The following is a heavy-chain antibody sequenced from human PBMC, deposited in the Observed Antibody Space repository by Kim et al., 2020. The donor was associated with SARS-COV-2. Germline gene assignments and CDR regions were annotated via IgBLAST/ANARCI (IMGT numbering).Heavy chain of an antibody. Sequence: GGSLRLSCAASGFTFSSYGMHWVRQAPGKGLEWVAVISYDGSNKYYADSVKGRFTISRDNSKNTLYLQMNSLRAEDTAVYYCANLGGQDFCGGDCYHDYWGQGTLVTVSS. D-gene: IGHD2-21*02. CDR1: GFTFSSYG. V-gene: IGHV3-30*18. J-gene: IGHJ4*02. CDR2: ISYDGSNK. CDR3: ANLGGQDFCGGDCYHDY.